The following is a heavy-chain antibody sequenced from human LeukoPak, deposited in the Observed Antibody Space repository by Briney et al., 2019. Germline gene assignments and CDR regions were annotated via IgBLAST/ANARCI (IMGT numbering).Heavy chain of an antibody. D-gene: IGHD6-13*01. CDR2: IYHSGST. CDR1: GGSISSGGYS. Sequence: SETLSLTCAVSGGSISSGGYSWSWIRQPPGKGLEWIGYIYHSGSTYYNPSLKSRVTISVDRSKNQFSLKLTSVTAADTAVYYCARGPLAAAGIGNFGYWGQGTLVTVSS. J-gene: IGHJ4*02. V-gene: IGHV4-30-2*01. CDR3: ARGPLAAAGIGNFGY.